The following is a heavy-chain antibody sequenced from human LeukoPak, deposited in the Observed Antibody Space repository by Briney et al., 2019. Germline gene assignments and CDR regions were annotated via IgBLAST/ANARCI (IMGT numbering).Heavy chain of an antibody. CDR2: ISGSGGST. Sequence: PGGSLRLSCAASGFTFSFYAMSWVRQAPGKGLEWVSAISGSGGSTYYADSVKGRFTISRDNSKNTLYLQMNSLRAEDTAVYYCASNTDSGGTERQGDYWGQGTLVTVSS. V-gene: IGHV3-23*01. CDR3: ASNTDSGGTERQGDY. CDR1: GFTFSFYA. D-gene: IGHD2-15*01. J-gene: IGHJ4*02.